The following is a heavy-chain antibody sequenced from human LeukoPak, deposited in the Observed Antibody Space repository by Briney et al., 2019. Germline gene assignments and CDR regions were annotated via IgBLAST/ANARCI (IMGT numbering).Heavy chain of an antibody. D-gene: IGHD3-16*02. Sequence: SVKVSCKASGGTFSSYAISWVRQAPGQGLEWMGRIIPILGIANYAQKFQGRVTITADKSTSTAYMELSSLRSEDTAVYYCAGYSLTGSHYYYGMDVWGQGTTVTVSS. CDR1: GGTFSSYA. J-gene: IGHJ6*02. CDR2: IIPILGIA. CDR3: AGYSLTGSHYYYGMDV. V-gene: IGHV1-69*04.